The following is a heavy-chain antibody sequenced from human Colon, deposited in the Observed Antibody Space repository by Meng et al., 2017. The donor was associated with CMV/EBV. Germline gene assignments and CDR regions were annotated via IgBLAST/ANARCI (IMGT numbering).Heavy chain of an antibody. J-gene: IGHJ4*02. Sequence: ASVKVSCKAAGYTFPSYGISWVRQAPGQGLEWMGWISAYNGDTNYPQKLQGRLTMTTDTSTSTAYMELRGLRSDDTAVYYCVRESSDHYDPIGFPHYWGQGTLVTVS. CDR1: GYTFPSYG. CDR2: ISAYNGDT. V-gene: IGHV1-18*01. CDR3: VRESSDHYDPIGFPHY. D-gene: IGHD3-22*01.